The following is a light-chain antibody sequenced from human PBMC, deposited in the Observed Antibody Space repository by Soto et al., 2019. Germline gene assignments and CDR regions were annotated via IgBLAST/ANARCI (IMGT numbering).Light chain of an antibody. Sequence: DMQMTQSPSTLSAYVGDRVTITCRASQSISSWLAWYQQKPGKAPKLLIYDASSLESGVPSRFSGSGSGTEFTLTICSLQPDDFATYYCQQYNSYLTFGQGTKVDVK. V-gene: IGKV1-5*01. CDR1: QSISSW. CDR3: QQYNSYLT. CDR2: DAS. J-gene: IGKJ1*01.